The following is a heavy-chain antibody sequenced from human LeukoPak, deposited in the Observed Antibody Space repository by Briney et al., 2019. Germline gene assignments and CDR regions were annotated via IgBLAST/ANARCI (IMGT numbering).Heavy chain of an antibody. CDR1: GFTFSNYA. D-gene: IGHD3-3*01. Sequence: GGSLRLSCEASGFTFSNYAMSWVRQAPWKGLEWVSSISGSSDNTNYADSVKGRFTISRDNAKNSLYLQMNSLRAEDTAVYYCARGWSGNFDYWGQGTLVTVSS. J-gene: IGHJ4*02. V-gene: IGHV3-23*01. CDR2: ISGSSDNT. CDR3: ARGWSGNFDY.